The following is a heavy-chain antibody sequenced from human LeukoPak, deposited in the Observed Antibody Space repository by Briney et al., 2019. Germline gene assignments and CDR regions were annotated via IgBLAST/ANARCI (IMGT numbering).Heavy chain of an antibody. Sequence: GGSLRLSCVASGFTFKNYWMSWVRQAPGKGLEWVANIKQDGSERYYVGSVKGRFTISRDNAKNSLYLQMNNLSGEDTALYYCARDSTLIDCDYWGQGTLVTV. CDR1: GFTFKNYW. CDR3: ARDSTLIDCDY. CDR2: IKQDGSER. V-gene: IGHV3-7*01. J-gene: IGHJ4*02. D-gene: IGHD2-21*01.